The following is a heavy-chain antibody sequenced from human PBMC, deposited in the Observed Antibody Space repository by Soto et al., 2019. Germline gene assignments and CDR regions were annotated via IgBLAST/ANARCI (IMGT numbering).Heavy chain of an antibody. D-gene: IGHD3-10*01. CDR3: GRQGHPGGYYYSGMDV. J-gene: IGHJ6*02. CDR2: IIPIFGTA. CDR1: GGTFSSYA. Sequence: QVQLVQSGAVVKKPGSSVKVSCKASGGTFSSYAISWVRQAPGQGLEWMGGIIPIFGTADYAQKFQGRVTITADEPTSNAHMELSSRRSEETAVYYCGRQGHPGGYYYSGMDVWGQGTTVNVSS. V-gene: IGHV1-69*12.